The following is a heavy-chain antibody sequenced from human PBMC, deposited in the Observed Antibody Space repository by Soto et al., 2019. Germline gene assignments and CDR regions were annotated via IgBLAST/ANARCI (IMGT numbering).Heavy chain of an antibody. CDR3: ARGYGRDFDY. J-gene: IGHJ4*02. V-gene: IGHV4-39*07. CDR2: IYDSGST. CDR1: GGSISSSSYY. D-gene: IGHD5-18*01. Sequence: PSETLSLTCSVSGGSISSSSYYWGWIRQPPGKGLEWIGRIYDSGSTYYNPSLKSRVTISLDTSKNQFSLKLSSMTAADTAVYYCARGYGRDFDYWGQGTLVTVSS.